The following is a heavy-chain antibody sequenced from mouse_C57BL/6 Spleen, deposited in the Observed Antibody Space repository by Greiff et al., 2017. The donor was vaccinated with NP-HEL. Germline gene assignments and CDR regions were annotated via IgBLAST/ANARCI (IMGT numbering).Heavy chain of an antibody. D-gene: IGHD1-1*01. CDR1: GYAFSSSW. J-gene: IGHJ1*03. V-gene: IGHV1-82*01. CDR3: AKGYYDSSYYWEFDV. Sequence: VQLQQSGPELVKPGASVKISCKASGYAFSSSWMNWVKQRPGKGLEWIGRIYPGDGDTNYNGKFKGKATLTADKSSSTAYMQRSSLTSEDSAVCFCAKGYYDSSYYWEFDVWGTGTTVTVSS. CDR2: IYPGDGDT.